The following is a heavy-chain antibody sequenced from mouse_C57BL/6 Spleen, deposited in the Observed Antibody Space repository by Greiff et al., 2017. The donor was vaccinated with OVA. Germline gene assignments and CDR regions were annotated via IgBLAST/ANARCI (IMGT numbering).Heavy chain of an antibody. D-gene: IGHD2-4*01. J-gene: IGHJ3*01. V-gene: IGHV1-61*01. CDR1: GYTFTSYW. CDR2: IYPSDSET. Sequence: VQLQQPGAELVRPGSSVKLSCKASGYTFTSYWMDWVKQRPGQGLEWIGNIYPSDSETHYNQKFKDKATLTVDKSSSTAYMQLSSLTSEDSAVYYCARGVYYDHCWCAYWGQGTLVTVSA. CDR3: ARGVYYDHCWCAY.